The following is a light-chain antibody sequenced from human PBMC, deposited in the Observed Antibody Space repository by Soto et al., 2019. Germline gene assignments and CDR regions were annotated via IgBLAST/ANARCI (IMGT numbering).Light chain of an antibody. CDR1: QSVSSSY. Sequence: EIVLTQSPGTLSLSPGERATLSCRASQSVSSSYLAWYQQKPGQAPRLLIYGASNRATGIPDRFSGSWSGTDFTLTISRLAPEVFVIYYCQQYSSSPYTFGQGTKLEIK. CDR2: GAS. V-gene: IGKV3-20*01. CDR3: QQYSSSPYT. J-gene: IGKJ2*01.